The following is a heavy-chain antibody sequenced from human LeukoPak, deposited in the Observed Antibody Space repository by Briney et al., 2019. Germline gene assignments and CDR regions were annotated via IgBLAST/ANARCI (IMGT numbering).Heavy chain of an antibody. J-gene: IGHJ2*01. CDR3: AKDLPVGIAAAGTFGYFDL. Sequence: GGSLRLSCAASGFTFSSYSMDWVRQAPGKGLEWASYISSSSSTIYYADSVKGRFTISRDNAKNSLYLQMNSLRAEDTAVYYCAKDLPVGIAAAGTFGYFDLWGRGTLVTVSS. V-gene: IGHV3-48*01. CDR2: ISSSSSTI. D-gene: IGHD6-13*01. CDR1: GFTFSSYS.